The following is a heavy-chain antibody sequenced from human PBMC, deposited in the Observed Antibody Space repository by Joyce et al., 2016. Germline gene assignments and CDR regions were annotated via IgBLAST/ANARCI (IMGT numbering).Heavy chain of an antibody. CDR1: GFTFSGYS. Sequence: EVQLVESGGGLVQAGGSLRLSCSASGFTFSGYSMNWVRQAPGKGLEWVSYISSSSSTIYYADSVKGRCTISRDNAKNSLYLQMNSLRAEDTAVYYCAKADYGDKIDAFDIWGQGTMVTVSS. CDR2: ISSSSSTI. D-gene: IGHD4-17*01. V-gene: IGHV3-48*01. J-gene: IGHJ3*02. CDR3: AKADYGDKIDAFDI.